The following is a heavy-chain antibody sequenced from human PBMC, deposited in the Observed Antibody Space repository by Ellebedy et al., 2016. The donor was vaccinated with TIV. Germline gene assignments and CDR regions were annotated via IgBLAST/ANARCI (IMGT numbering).Heavy chain of an antibody. CDR3: VRTARIADY. Sequence: GESLKISCAASGFTFSNAWMNWVRQAPGKGLEWVGRIKSKTDGGTTDYAAPVKGRFTISRDDSKNTLYLQMNSLKTEDTAVYYCVRTARIADYWGQGTLVTVSS. CDR2: IKSKTDGGTT. D-gene: IGHD2-21*02. J-gene: IGHJ4*02. CDR1: GFTFSNAW. V-gene: IGHV3-15*07.